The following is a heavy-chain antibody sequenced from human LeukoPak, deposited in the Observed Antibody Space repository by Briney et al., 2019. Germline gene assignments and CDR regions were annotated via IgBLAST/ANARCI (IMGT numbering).Heavy chain of an antibody. CDR3: ARHDYSNYIIYYMDV. J-gene: IGHJ6*03. Sequence: PGGSLRLSCAASGFTFSTYAMSWVRQAPGKGLEWVSAISGSGGSTYYADSVKGRFTISRDNSKNTLYLQMNSLRAEDTAVYYCARHDYSNYIIYYMDVWGKGTTVTVSS. D-gene: IGHD4-11*01. CDR2: ISGSGGST. CDR1: GFTFSTYA. V-gene: IGHV3-23*01.